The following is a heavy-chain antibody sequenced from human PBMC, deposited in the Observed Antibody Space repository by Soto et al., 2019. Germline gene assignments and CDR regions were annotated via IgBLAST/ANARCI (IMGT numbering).Heavy chain of an antibody. V-gene: IGHV3-64D*06. D-gene: IGHD6-19*01. Sequence: WVSLRLSCSACGFTFSDYGMHWVRQAPGKRLEFVSAIKSKGDTTYYADSVRGRFTISRDNSKNTLFLQMSSLRADDTAAYYCLKESSRAGAAVYYFDYWGTAPLVIVSS. CDR3: LKESSRAGAAVYYFDY. CDR1: GFTFSDYG. CDR2: IKSKGDTT. J-gene: IGHJ4*02.